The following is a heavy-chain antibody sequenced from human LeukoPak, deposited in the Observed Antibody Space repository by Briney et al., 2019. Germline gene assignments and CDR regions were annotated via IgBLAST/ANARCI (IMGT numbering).Heavy chain of an antibody. Sequence: PGGSLRLSCAASGFTFSNYWMTWVRQAPGKGLEWVANIKQDGSEKYYVDSVKGRFTISRDNAKNSLYLQMNSLRAEDTAVYYRARDLSYYSYWGQGTLVTVSS. J-gene: IGHJ4*02. CDR3: ARDLSYYSY. CDR2: IKQDGSEK. CDR1: GFTFSNYW. V-gene: IGHV3-7*01. D-gene: IGHD1-26*01.